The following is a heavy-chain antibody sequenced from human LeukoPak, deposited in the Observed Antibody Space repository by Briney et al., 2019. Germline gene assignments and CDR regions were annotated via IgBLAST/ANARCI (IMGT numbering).Heavy chain of an antibody. V-gene: IGHV3-30-3*01. D-gene: IGHD5/OR15-5a*01. Sequence: GRSLSFSCAASGFTFSSYAMHWVRQAPGKGLEWVAVISYDGSNKYYADSVKGRFTISRDNSKNTLYLQMNSLRAEDTAVYYCARSPGYSTMAATYSSRPLNYWGQGTLVTVSS. CDR1: GFTFSSYA. J-gene: IGHJ4*02. CDR2: ISYDGSNK. CDR3: ARSPGYSTMAATYSSRPLNY.